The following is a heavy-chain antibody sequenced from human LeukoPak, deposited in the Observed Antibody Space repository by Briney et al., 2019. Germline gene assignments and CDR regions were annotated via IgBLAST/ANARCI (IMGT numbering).Heavy chain of an antibody. Sequence: GGSLRLSCAASGFTFSSYSMNWVRQAPGKGLEWVSYISSGSSTIYYGDSVKGRFTISRDNAKNSLYLQMNSLRDEDTAVYYCASQPGDYSSSRRYFDYWGQGTLVTVSS. CDR1: GFTFSSYS. CDR2: ISSGSSTI. V-gene: IGHV3-48*02. CDR3: ASQPGDYSSSRRYFDY. J-gene: IGHJ4*02. D-gene: IGHD6-6*01.